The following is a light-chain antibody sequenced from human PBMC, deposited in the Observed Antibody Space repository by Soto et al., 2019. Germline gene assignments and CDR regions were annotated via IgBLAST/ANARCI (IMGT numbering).Light chain of an antibody. CDR3: AAWDDSLNGLV. J-gene: IGLJ2*01. CDR1: SSNIGNNV. Sequence: QSVLTQPPSVSEAPRQRVTISCSGSSSNIGNNVVNWYQQVPGKAPKLLIYYDDVLSSGVSDRFSGSKSGTSASLAISGLQSEDEADYYCAAWDDSLNGLVFGGGTKLTVL. V-gene: IGLV1-36*01. CDR2: YDD.